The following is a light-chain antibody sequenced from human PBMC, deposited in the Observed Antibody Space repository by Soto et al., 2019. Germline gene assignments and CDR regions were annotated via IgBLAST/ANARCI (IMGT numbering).Light chain of an antibody. Sequence: DILRTHSPPPLSASVGDRDSVTCRASQSLSSWLASYQQKPGKAHKLLIYDASSLESSVPSRFRGSGSGTEFTLTLSSLQPDGVATSCCQHYKSPWTFGQGTKVDIK. CDR1: QSLSSW. J-gene: IGKJ1*01. CDR3: QHYKSPWT. CDR2: DAS. V-gene: IGKV1-5*01.